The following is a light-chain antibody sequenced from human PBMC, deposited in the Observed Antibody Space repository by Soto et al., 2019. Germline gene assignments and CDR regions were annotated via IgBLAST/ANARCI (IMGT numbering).Light chain of an antibody. CDR2: DAS. CDR1: QSISTN. V-gene: IGKV3-15*01. CDR3: QQYHNWPPRT. J-gene: IGKJ1*01. Sequence: EIVMTQSPATLSVSPGERAALSCRVSQSISTNLAWYQQKPGQAPRLLISDASNRATGVPARFSGSGSGTDFTLTISSLQSEDFAVYYCQQYHNWPPRTFGQGTKV.